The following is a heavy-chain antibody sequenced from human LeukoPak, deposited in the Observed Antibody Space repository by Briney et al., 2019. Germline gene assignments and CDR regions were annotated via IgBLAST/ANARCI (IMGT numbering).Heavy chain of an antibody. CDR2: IYYSGST. CDR1: GGSISSNIYY. V-gene: IGHV4-61*05. Sequence: SETLSLTCTVSGGSISSNIYYWGWIRQLPGKGLEWIGYIYYSGSTNYNPSLKSRVTISVDTSKNQFSLKLSSVTAADTAVYYCARVALAHDAFDIWGQGTMVTVSS. CDR3: ARVALAHDAFDI. D-gene: IGHD2-21*01. J-gene: IGHJ3*02.